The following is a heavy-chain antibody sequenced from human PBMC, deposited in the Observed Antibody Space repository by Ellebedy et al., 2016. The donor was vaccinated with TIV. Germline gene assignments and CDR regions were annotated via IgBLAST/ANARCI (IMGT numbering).Heavy chain of an antibody. CDR1: GGTFSSYA. V-gene: IGHV1-69*13. CDR3: ARDRLAGNDY. J-gene: IGHJ4*02. D-gene: IGHD6-19*01. CDR2: IIPIFGTA. Sequence: AASVKVSCKASGGTFSSYAISWVRQAPGQGLEWMGGIIPIFGTANYAQKFQGRVTITADESTSTAYMELSSLRSEDTAVYYCARDRLAGNDYWGQGTLVTVSS.